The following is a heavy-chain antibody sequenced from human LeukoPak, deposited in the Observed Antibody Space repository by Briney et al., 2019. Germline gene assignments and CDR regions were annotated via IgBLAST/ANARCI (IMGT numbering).Heavy chain of an antibody. V-gene: IGHV4-39*01. D-gene: IGHD6-25*01. Sequence: PSETLSLTCTVSGGSISSSSYYWGWIRQPSGKGLEWIGSIYYSGSTYYNPSLKSRVTISVDTSKNQFSLKLSSVTAADTAVYYCTAGRSDYFDFWGQGTLVTVSS. J-gene: IGHJ4*02. CDR2: IYYSGST. CDR1: GGSISSSSYY. CDR3: TAGRSDYFDF.